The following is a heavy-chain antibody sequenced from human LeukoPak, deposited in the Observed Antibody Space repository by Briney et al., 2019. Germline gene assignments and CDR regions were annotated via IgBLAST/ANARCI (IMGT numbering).Heavy chain of an antibody. Sequence: GESLKISCKASGYTFTHQWIGWVREKSGSGLEWMGIIYPRDSDTRYSPSFQGHVSISADTSINTAYLEWSRLEASDTAIYYCARHSDVIGAIWGQGTLVTVSS. J-gene: IGHJ4*02. CDR1: GYTFTHQW. CDR3: ARHSDVIGAI. V-gene: IGHV5-51*01. CDR2: IYPRDSDT. D-gene: IGHD3-10*01.